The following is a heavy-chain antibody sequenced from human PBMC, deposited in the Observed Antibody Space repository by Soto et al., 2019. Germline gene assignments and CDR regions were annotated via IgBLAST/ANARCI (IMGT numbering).Heavy chain of an antibody. CDR2: IYHSGST. J-gene: IGHJ4*02. CDR3: ATSSIGDNSGYFPF. V-gene: IGHV4-31*03. CDR1: GGSINNNYFY. Sequence: QVHLQESGPGLVKPSQTLSLTCNVSGGSINNNYFYWSWIRQFPGKGLEWIGYIYHSGSTYYNLSLKCRVTISIDTSRNQFSLELRSVTAADTAVYYCATSSIGDNSGYFPFWGQGTLVTVSS. D-gene: IGHD3-22*01.